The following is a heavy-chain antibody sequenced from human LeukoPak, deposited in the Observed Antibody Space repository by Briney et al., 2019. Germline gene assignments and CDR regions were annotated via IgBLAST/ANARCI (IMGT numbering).Heavy chain of an antibody. D-gene: IGHD2-2*01. J-gene: IGHJ3*02. CDR1: GGSISSSSYY. Sequence: SETLSLTCTVSGGSISSSSYYWGWIRQPPGKGLEWIGTIHYSGSTNYNPSLKSRVTISVDTSNNQLSLKVNSVTAADTAMYYCVKSNSRYQPWTLDIWGRGTMVTVSS. CDR3: VKSNSRYQPWTLDI. V-gene: IGHV4-39*07. CDR2: IHYSGST.